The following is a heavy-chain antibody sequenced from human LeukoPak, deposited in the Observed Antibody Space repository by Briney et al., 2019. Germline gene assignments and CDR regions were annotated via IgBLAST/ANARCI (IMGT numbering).Heavy chain of an antibody. V-gene: IGHV4-39*07. J-gene: IGHJ4*02. CDR1: GGSISSSSYY. Sequence: PSETLSLTCTVSGGSISSSSYYWGWIRQPPGKGLEWIGSIYYSGSTYYNPSLKSRVTISVDTSKNQFSLKLSSVTAADTAVYYCARQEILKWELVDYWGQGTLVTVSS. CDR2: IYYSGST. D-gene: IGHD1-26*01. CDR3: ARQEILKWELVDY.